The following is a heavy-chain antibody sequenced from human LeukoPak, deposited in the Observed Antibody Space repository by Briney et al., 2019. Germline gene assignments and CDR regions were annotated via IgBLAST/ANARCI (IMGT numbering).Heavy chain of an antibody. CDR3: ARDYSHAFDI. V-gene: IGHV3-48*01. CDR2: ISSSSSNI. J-gene: IGHJ3*02. Sequence: SGGSLRLSCAASGFIFSSYSMNWVRQAPGKGLEWVSYISSSSSNIRYADSVKGRFTISRDNAMNSLYLQMNSLRADDTAVYYCARDYSHAFDIWGQGTMVTVSS. CDR1: GFIFSSYS. D-gene: IGHD2-21*01.